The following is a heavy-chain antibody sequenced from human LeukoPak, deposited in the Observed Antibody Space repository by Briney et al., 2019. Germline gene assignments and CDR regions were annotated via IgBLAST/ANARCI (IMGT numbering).Heavy chain of an antibody. CDR3: ARSGQEYSYGYVPYYFDY. V-gene: IGHV3-33*08. J-gene: IGHJ4*02. Sequence: PGGSLRLSCAASGFTFSSYGKHWGRQAPGQGQGRVGVIWFDGSNKYYADSVKGRFTISRDNSKNTLYLQMNSLRAEDTAVYYCARSGQEYSYGYVPYYFDYWGQGTLVTVSS. CDR1: GFTFSSYG. CDR2: IWFDGSNK. D-gene: IGHD5-18*01.